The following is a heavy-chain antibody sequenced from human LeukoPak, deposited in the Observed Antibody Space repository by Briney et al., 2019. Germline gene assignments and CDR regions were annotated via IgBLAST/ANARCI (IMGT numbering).Heavy chain of an antibody. Sequence: PGGSLRLSCAASGFIFTNYFMSWVRQAPGKGLEWVASIKHDGSEKYYVDSVRGRFTISRDNTMNSLYLQMGSLRAEDTAVYYCTKWSTSGSYYTEWGQGTLVIVSS. V-gene: IGHV3-7*01. D-gene: IGHD3-10*01. CDR2: IKHDGSEK. CDR1: GFIFTNYF. J-gene: IGHJ4*02. CDR3: TKWSTSGSYYTE.